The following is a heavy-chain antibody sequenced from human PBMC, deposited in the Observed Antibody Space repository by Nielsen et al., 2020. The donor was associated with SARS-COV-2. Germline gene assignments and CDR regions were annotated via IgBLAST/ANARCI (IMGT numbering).Heavy chain of an antibody. D-gene: IGHD3-9*01. V-gene: IGHV3-7*01. CDR2: IKQDGSEK. CDR3: ARDQQYYDILTGYYKSDYFDY. J-gene: IGHJ4*02. Sequence: WIRQPPGKGLERVANIKQDGSEKYYVDSVKGRFTISRDNAKNSLYLQMNSLRAEDTAVYYCARDQQYYDILTGYYKSDYFDYWGQGTLVTVSS.